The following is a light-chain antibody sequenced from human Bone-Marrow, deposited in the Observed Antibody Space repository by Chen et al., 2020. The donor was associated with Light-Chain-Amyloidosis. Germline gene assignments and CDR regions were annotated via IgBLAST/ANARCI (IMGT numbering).Light chain of an antibody. CDR1: NIGSTS. CDR2: DDS. V-gene: IGLV3-21*02. J-gene: IGLJ3*02. CDR3: QVWDRSSDRPV. Sequence: SYVLTQPSSVSVAPGQTAMIACGGNNIGSTSVQWYQQTPGQAPLLVVYDDSDRPSGIPERLSGSNSGNTATLTISRVEAGDEADYYCQVWDRSSDRPVFGGGTKLTVL.